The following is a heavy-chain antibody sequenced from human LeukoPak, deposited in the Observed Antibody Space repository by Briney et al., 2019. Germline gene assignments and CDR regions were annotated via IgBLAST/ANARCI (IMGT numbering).Heavy chain of an antibody. D-gene: IGHD2-2*01. J-gene: IGHJ4*02. V-gene: IGHV3-30*02. CDR3: ANRPDIVVVPAADRGY. CDR1: GFTFSSYG. CDR2: IRYDGSNK. Sequence: PGGSLRLSCAASGFTFSSYGMHWVRQAPGKGLEWVAFIRYDGSNKYYADSVKGRFTISRDNSKNTLYLQMNSLRAEDTAVYYCANRPDIVVVPAADRGYWGQGTLVTVSS.